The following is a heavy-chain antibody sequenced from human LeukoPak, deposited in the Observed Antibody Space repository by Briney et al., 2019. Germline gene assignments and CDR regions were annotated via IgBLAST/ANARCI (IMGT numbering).Heavy chain of an antibody. J-gene: IGHJ4*02. CDR1: GGSISSYY. Sequence: SETLSLTCTVSGGSISSYYWSWIRQPTGKGLEWTGYIYYSGSTNYNPSLKSRVTISVDTSKNQFSLKLSSVTAADTAVYYCARALPPASYCSSTSCYFYFDYWGQGTLVTVSS. CDR2: IYYSGST. V-gene: IGHV4-59*01. D-gene: IGHD2-2*01. CDR3: ARALPPASYCSSTSCYFYFDY.